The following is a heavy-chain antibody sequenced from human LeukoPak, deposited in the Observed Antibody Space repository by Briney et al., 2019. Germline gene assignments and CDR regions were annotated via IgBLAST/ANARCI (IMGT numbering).Heavy chain of an antibody. CDR2: IKSKIDGGIK. V-gene: IGHV3-15*01. J-gene: IGHJ4*02. Sequence: GGSLRLSCAASGLTLSDAWLTWVRQAPGKGLEWVARIKSKIDGGIKDYAAPVKGTFTISRDDSENTVYLQINSLKIEDTAMYYCATGRSGYFDSWGQGTLVTVSS. CDR1: GLTLSDAW. CDR3: ATGRSGYFDS.